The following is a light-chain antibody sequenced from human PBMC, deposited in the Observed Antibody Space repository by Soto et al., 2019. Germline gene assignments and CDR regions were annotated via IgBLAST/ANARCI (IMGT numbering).Light chain of an antibody. J-gene: IGKJ1*01. CDR1: ESVGSN. CDR3: QQTNSDPRT. V-gene: IGKV3-15*01. CDR2: TTS. Sequence: VGTKSQPKMAESPGVGAPFSGRASESVGSNLAWYQQKPGQAPSLLIYTTSTMPTGVPSRFSGSGSGTEFTLTISSLQPEDFATYYCQQTNSDPRTFGQGTKVDI.